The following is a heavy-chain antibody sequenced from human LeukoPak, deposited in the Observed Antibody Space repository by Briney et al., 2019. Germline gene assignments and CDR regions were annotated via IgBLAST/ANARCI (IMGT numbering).Heavy chain of an antibody. CDR2: IYTSGST. J-gene: IGHJ4*02. CDR3: ARGSRPVYNLLTGKRYFDY. CDR1: GGSISSGSYY. Sequence: SETLSLTCTVSGGSISSGSYYWSWIRQPAGKGLEWIGRIYTSGSTNYNPSLKSRVTISVDTSKNQFSLKLSSVTAADTAVYYCARGSRPVYNLLTGKRYFDYWGQGTLLTVSS. D-gene: IGHD3-9*01. V-gene: IGHV4-61*02.